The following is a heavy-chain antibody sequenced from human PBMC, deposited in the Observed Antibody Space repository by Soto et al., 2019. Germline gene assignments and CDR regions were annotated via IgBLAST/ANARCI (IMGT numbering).Heavy chain of an antibody. Sequence: GGSLRLSCAASGFTFSSYAMSWVRQAPGKGLEWVSAISGSGGSTYYADSVKGRFTISRDNSKNTLYLRMNSLRAEDTAVYYCARGGDYPYYFDYWGQGTLVTVSS. CDR1: GFTFSSYA. V-gene: IGHV3-23*01. J-gene: IGHJ4*02. CDR3: ARGGDYPYYFDY. D-gene: IGHD4-17*01. CDR2: ISGSGGST.